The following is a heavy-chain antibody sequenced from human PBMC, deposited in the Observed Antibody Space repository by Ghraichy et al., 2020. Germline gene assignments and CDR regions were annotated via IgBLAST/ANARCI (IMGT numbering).Heavy chain of an antibody. J-gene: IGHJ4*02. V-gene: IGHV4-61*02. CDR2: IYTSGST. CDR3: ARSEQVATIYY. D-gene: IGHD5-12*01. CDR1: GGSISSGSYY. Sequence: LRLTCTVSGGSISSGSYYWSWIRQPAGKGLEWIGRIYTSGSTNYNPSLKSRVTISVDTSKNQFSLKLSSVTAADTAVYYCARSEQVATIYYWGQGTLVTVSS.